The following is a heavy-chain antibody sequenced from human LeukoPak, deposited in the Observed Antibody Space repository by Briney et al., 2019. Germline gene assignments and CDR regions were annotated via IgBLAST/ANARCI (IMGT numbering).Heavy chain of an antibody. CDR2: IYSGGST. D-gene: IGHD2-2*01. CDR3: ARGPIVVGTYYYMDV. V-gene: IGHV3-53*01. J-gene: IGHJ6*03. CDR1: GLTVSTYY. Sequence: LTGGSLGLSCEASGLTVSTYYMSWFRQAPGKGLEWVSVIYSGGSTNYADSVKGRFTISRDNAKNTPYLQMNSLRVEDTAVYYCARGPIVVGTYYYMDVWGKGTTVTVSS.